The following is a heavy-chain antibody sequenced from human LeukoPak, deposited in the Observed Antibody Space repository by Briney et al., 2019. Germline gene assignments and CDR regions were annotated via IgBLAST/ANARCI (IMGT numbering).Heavy chain of an antibody. CDR1: GFTFSSYG. D-gene: IGHD6-19*01. Sequence: PRRSLRLSCAASGFTFSSYGMHWVRQAPGKGLEWVAVISYDGSNKYYADSVKGRFTISRDNSKNTLYLQMNSLRAEDTAVYYCAKDTGSSGWADFDYWGQGTLVTVSS. J-gene: IGHJ4*02. CDR2: ISYDGSNK. V-gene: IGHV3-30*18. CDR3: AKDTGSSGWADFDY.